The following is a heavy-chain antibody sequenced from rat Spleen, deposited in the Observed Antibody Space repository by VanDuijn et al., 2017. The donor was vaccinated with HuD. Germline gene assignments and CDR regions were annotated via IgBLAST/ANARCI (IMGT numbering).Heavy chain of an antibody. V-gene: IGHV5-20*01. CDR2: ISYDGSST. D-gene: IGHD1-4*01. Sequence: EVQLVESGGGLVQPGRSLKLSCAASGFTFSDYYMAWVRQAPTKGLEWVATISYDGSSTYYRDSVKGRFTISRDNAKSTLYLQMDSLRSEDTATYYCTTEPGYNSYFAYWGQGVMVTVSS. CDR3: TTEPGYNSYFAY. J-gene: IGHJ2*01. CDR1: GFTFSDYY.